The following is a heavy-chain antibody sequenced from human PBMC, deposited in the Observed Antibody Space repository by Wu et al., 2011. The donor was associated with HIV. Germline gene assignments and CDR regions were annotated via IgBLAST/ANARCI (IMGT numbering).Heavy chain of an antibody. Sequence: VKVVLQGFWIHLHGYYMHWVRQALDKGVEWMGWINPNSGGTNYAQKFQGRVTMTRDTSISTAYMELSRLRSDDTAVYYCARVLGGPQLPRYFDLWGRGTLVTVSS. V-gene: IGHV1-2*02. CDR1: IHLHGYY. CDR3: ARVLGGPQLPRYFDL. D-gene: IGHD4-23*01. J-gene: IGHJ2*01. CDR2: INPNSGGT.